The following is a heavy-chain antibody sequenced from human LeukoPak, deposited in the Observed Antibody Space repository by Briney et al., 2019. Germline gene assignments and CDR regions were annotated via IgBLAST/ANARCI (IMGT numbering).Heavy chain of an antibody. J-gene: IGHJ3*02. CDR1: GYSISSGYY. V-gene: IGHV4-61*02. D-gene: IGHD6-13*01. CDR3: ARSYSSSWYLGAFDI. Sequence: PSETLSLTCTVSGYSISSGYYWSWIRQPAGKGLEWIGRIYTSGSTNYNPSLKSRVTISVDTSKNQFSLKLSSVTAADTAVYYCARSYSSSWYLGAFDIWGQGTMVTVSS. CDR2: IYTSGST.